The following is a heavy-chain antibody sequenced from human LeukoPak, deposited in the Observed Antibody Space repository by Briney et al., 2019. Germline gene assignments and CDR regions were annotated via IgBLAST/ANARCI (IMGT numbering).Heavy chain of an antibody. Sequence: GGSLRLSCAASGFTFSSYGMHWVRQAPGKGLEWVAFIRYDGSIKYYADSVKGRFTISRDNSQNTLYLQMNSLRAEDTAVFYCARGGDAYDYFDYWGQGTLVTVSS. J-gene: IGHJ4*02. V-gene: IGHV3-30*02. D-gene: IGHD5-24*01. CDR2: IRYDGSIK. CDR3: ARGGDAYDYFDY. CDR1: GFTFSSYG.